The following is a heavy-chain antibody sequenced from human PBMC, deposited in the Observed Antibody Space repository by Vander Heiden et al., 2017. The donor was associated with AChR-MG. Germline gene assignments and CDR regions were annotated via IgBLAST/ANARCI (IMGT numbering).Heavy chain of an antibody. CDR3: AKDTLVAGRGPFDP. D-gene: IGHD2-15*01. CDR2: ISWNSGSI. J-gene: IGHJ5*02. Sequence: EVQLVESGGGAVQPARSLILSCAASGFTFDDYAMHWVRQAPGKGLEWVSGISWNSGSIDYADSVKGRFTISRDNAKNSLYLQMHSLRAEDTALYYCAKDTLVAGRGPFDPWGQGTLVTVSS. CDR1: GFTFDDYA. V-gene: IGHV3-9*01.